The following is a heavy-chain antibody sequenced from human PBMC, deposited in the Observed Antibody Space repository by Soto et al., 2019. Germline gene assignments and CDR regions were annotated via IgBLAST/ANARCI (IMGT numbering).Heavy chain of an antibody. CDR1: GFTFSNAW. Sequence: EVQLVESGGGLVKPGGSLRLSCAASGFTFSNAWMSWVRQAPGKGLEWVGRIKSKTDGGTTDYAAPVKGRFTISRDDSNNTLYLQMNSLKTEDTAVYYCTPPTVVTPADYWGQGTLVTVSS. CDR3: TPPTVVTPADY. CDR2: IKSKTDGGTT. J-gene: IGHJ4*02. V-gene: IGHV3-15*01. D-gene: IGHD2-21*02.